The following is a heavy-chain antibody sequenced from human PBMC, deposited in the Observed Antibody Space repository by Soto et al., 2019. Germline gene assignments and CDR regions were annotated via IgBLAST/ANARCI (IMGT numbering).Heavy chain of an antibody. V-gene: IGHV1-8*01. CDR3: ARSPPRVEKNNYAGGWFDP. Sequence: ASVKVSCKASGYPFTKYDINWVRQATGQGLEWMGWINPNSGNTGYSQKFQGRVTMTRNTSISTAYMGLSSLRFDDAAVYYCARSPPRVEKNNYAGGWFDPWGQGTLVTVSS. D-gene: IGHD4-4*01. J-gene: IGHJ5*02. CDR2: INPNSGNT. CDR1: GYPFTKYD.